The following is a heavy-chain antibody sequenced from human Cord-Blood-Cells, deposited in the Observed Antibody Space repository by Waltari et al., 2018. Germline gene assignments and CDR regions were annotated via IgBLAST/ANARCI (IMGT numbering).Heavy chain of an antibody. CDR2: INHSGST. Sequence: QVQLQQWGAGLLKPSETLSLTCAVYGGSFSGYYWSWIRQPPGKGLEWIGEINHSGSTNYNPSLKSRVTISVDTSKNQFSLKLSSVTAADTAVYYCARERYMDVWGKGTTVTVSS. CDR3: ARERYMDV. V-gene: IGHV4-34*01. CDR1: GGSFSGYY. J-gene: IGHJ6*03.